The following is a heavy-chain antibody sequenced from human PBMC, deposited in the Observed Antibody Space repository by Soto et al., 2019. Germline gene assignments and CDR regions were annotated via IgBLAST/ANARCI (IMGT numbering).Heavy chain of an antibody. D-gene: IGHD3-9*01. CDR3: ARHSPDFDWLSQFDY. Sequence: PSETLSLTCTVSGGSVSSVSYLWSWIRQPPGKGLEWIGYLYYSGSTNYNPSLKSQVTISIDTSKNHFSLKLSSVTAADTAVYYCARHSPDFDWLSQFDYWGQGTLVTVSS. CDR1: GGSVSSVSYL. CDR2: LYYSGST. V-gene: IGHV4-61*03. J-gene: IGHJ4*02.